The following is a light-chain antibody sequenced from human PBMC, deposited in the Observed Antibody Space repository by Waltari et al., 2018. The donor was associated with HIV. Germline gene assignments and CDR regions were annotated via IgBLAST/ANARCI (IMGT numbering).Light chain of an antibody. CDR3: CSYASTSTYV. CDR1: SSDDGGYNS. CDR2: NVS. Sequence: SALTQPASVPGSPGQSITISCTGTSSDDGGYNSVSWYQQYPGNAPKLIIYNVSKRLSGVSNRFACSKSGNTASLTISGLQAEDEADYYCCSYASTSTYVFGTGTKVTVL. V-gene: IGLV2-23*02. J-gene: IGLJ1*01.